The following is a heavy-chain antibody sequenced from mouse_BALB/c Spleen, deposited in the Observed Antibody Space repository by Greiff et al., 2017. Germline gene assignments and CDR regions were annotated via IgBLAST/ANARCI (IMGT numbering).Heavy chain of an antibody. CDR1: GYTFSSYW. CDR3: ARRPYGAYAMDY. Sequence: VQRVESGAELMKPGASVKISCKATGYTFSSYWIEWVKQRPGHGLEWIGEILPGSGSTNYNEKFKGKATFTADTSSKTAYMQLSSLTSEDSAVYYCARRPYGAYAMDYWGQGTSVTVSS. V-gene: IGHV1-9*01. CDR2: ILPGSGST. J-gene: IGHJ4*01. D-gene: IGHD1-1*02.